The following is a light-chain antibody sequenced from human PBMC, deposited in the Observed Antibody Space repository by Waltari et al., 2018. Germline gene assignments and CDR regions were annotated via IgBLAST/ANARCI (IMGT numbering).Light chain of an antibody. CDR1: SSDIGGFEY. CDR3: SSYSSRDTLV. V-gene: IGLV2-14*03. J-gene: IGLJ1*01. CDR2: DVN. Sequence: QSALTQPASVSGSPGQSITISCSGTSSDIGGFEYVAWYQQHPDKIPRLVIYDVNDRPSGVSNRLSGAKSGNTASLTISGLQAEDEADYYCSSYSSRDTLVFGGGTKVSVL.